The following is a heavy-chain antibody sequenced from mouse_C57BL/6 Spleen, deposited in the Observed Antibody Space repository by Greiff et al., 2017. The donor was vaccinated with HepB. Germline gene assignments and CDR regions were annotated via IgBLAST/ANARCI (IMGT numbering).Heavy chain of an antibody. CDR3: ARQAYDYDDGSWFAY. V-gene: IGHV5-15*04. CDR2: ISNLAYSI. CDR1: GFTFSDYG. J-gene: IGHJ3*01. Sequence: EVKLVESGGGLVQPGGSLKLSCAASGFTFSDYGMAWVRQAPRKGPEWVAFISNLAYSIYYADTVTGRFTISRENAKNTLYLEMSSLRSEDTAMYYCARQAYDYDDGSWFAYWGQGTLVTVSA. D-gene: IGHD2-4*01.